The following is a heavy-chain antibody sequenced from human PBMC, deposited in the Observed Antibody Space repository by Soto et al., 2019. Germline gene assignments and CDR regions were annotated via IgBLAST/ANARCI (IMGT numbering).Heavy chain of an antibody. Sequence: QGQLVQSGAEVKKPGASVKVSCKAYGYTFSSYGLSWVRQAPGQGLEWMGWISAYSGNTVNTQRFNGRLTMATDTSTGTAYMDLRSLRSDDTAVYSCARDFYQSSGYCDYWGQGTLVTVSS. V-gene: IGHV1-18*01. D-gene: IGHD3-22*01. CDR2: ISAYSGNT. CDR1: GYTFSSYG. CDR3: ARDFYQSSGYCDY. J-gene: IGHJ4*02.